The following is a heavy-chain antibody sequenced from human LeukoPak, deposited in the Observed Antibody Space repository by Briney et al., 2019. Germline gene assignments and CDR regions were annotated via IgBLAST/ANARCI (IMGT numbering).Heavy chain of an antibody. CDR2: IKQDGSET. D-gene: IGHD3-3*01. Sequence: GGSLRLSCATSGFTFSTYWMSWVRQAPGKGLEWVANIKQDGSETYYADSVKGRFTIFRDNAKNSLYLQMNSLRAEDTAVYYCARVGALRSPYYYYYMDVWGKGTTVTVSS. CDR1: GFTFSTYW. CDR3: ARVGALRSPYYYYYMDV. J-gene: IGHJ6*03. V-gene: IGHV3-7*01.